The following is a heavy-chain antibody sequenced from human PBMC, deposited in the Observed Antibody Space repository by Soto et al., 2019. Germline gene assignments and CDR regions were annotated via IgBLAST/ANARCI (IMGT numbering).Heavy chain of an antibody. CDR3: ASPRSVNWNDDYYYYMDV. CDR2: IYYSGST. V-gene: IGHV4-39*01. J-gene: IGHJ6*03. Sequence: SETLSLTCTVSGGSISSSSYYWGWIRQPPGKGLEWIGSIYYSGSTYYNPSLKSRVTISVDTSKNQFSLKLSSVTAADTAVYYCASPRSVNWNDDYYYYMDVWGKGTTVTVSS. CDR1: GGSISSSSYY. D-gene: IGHD1-1*01.